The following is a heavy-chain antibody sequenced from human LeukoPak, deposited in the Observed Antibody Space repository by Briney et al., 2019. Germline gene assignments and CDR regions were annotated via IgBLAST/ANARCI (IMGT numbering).Heavy chain of an antibody. D-gene: IGHD4-17*01. CDR2: INSDGTIT. J-gene: IGHJ4*02. V-gene: IGHV3-74*01. CDR3: ARLTTTGGI. Sequence: PGGSLRLSCAGSGFTFSSYWMHWVRQVSGKGLVWVSRINSDGTITSYADSVKGRFTISRDNAKNTLFLQMNSLRAEETAVYYCARLTTTGGIWGQGTLVTVSS. CDR1: GFTFSSYW.